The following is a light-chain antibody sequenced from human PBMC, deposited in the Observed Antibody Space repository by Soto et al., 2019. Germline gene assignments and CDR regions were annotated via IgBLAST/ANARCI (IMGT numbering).Light chain of an antibody. CDR1: QGVSSY. V-gene: IGKV1-9*01. Sequence: IQLTQSPSSLSASVGDRVTINCQASQGVSSYLAWYQQKPGKAPKLLFYSASTLQSGVPSRFSGSGSGPDFALTISSLETDDFAIYFCHQGGHWWTFGQGTKVDIK. CDR2: SAS. J-gene: IGKJ1*01. CDR3: HQGGHWWT.